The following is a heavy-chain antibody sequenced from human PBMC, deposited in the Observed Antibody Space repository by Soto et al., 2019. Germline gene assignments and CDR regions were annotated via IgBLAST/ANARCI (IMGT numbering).Heavy chain of an antibody. CDR2: IIPILGIT. Sequence: SVKVSCKASGGTFSSYTISWVRQAPGQGLEWMGRIIPILGITNYAQKFQGRVTITADKSTSTAYMELSSLRSEDTAIYYCAASYGSGYRAFDYWGQGALVTVSS. V-gene: IGHV1-69*02. D-gene: IGHD3-10*01. CDR3: AASYGSGYRAFDY. CDR1: GGTFSSYT. J-gene: IGHJ4*02.